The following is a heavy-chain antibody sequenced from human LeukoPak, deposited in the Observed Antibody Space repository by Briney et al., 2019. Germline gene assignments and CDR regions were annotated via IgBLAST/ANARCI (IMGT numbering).Heavy chain of an antibody. CDR3: ARPNYYYYYGMDV. CDR2: ISAYNGNT. Sequence: ASVKVSCKASGYTFTSYGISWVRQAPGQGLEWMGWISAYNGNTNYAQKLQGRVTMTADTSTSTAYMELRSLRSDDTAVYYRARPNYYYYYGMDVWGQGTTVTVSS. V-gene: IGHV1-18*01. CDR1: GYTFTSYG. J-gene: IGHJ6*02.